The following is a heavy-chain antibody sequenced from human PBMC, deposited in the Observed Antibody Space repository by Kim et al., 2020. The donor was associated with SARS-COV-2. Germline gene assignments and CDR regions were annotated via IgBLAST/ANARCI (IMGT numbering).Heavy chain of an antibody. V-gene: IGHV4-4*02. CDR2: SGST. Sequence: SGSTNYNTSHKSRVTISVDKSKNQFSLKRSSVTAADTAVYYCARDYAFDIWGQGTMVTVSS. CDR3: ARDYAFDI. J-gene: IGHJ3*02.